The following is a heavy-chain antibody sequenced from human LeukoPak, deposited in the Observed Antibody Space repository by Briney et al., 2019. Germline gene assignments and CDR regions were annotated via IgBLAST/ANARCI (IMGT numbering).Heavy chain of an antibody. CDR3: ARDTKSYSSSWTYYYYGMDV. CDR1: GGSFSGYY. J-gene: IGHJ6*02. CDR2: IYYTRST. Sequence: SETLSLTCAVYGGSFSGYYWGWIRQPPGKGLEWIGSIYYTRSTYYNPSLKSRVTISVDTSKNQFSLKLTSVTAADTAVYYCARDTKSYSSSWTYYYYGMDVWGQGTTVTVSS. V-gene: IGHV4-34*01. D-gene: IGHD6-13*01.